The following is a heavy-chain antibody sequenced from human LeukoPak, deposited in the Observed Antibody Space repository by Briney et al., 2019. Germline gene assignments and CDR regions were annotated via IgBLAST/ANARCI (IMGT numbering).Heavy chain of an antibody. CDR1: GFTXSSYA. D-gene: IGHD3-3*02. CDR2: ISGSGGST. V-gene: IGHV3-23*01. Sequence: GGSLRLSCAASGFTXSSYAMXXVRXAPXXXXXWVSAISGSGGSTYYAVSVKGRFTISRDNSKNTLYLQMNSLRAEDTAVYYCAPRIRGRGIDYWGQGTLVTVSS. J-gene: IGHJ4*02. CDR3: APRIRGRGIDY.